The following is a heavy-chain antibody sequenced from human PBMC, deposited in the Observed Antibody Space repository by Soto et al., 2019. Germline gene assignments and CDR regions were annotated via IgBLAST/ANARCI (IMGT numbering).Heavy chain of an antibody. CDR2: IYYSGST. CDR3: ARALYSGSYYFDY. D-gene: IGHD1-26*01. CDR1: GGSISSYY. V-gene: IGHV4-59*08. Sequence: SETLSLTCTVSGGSISSYYWSWIRQPPGKGLEWIGYIYYSGSTNYNPSLKSRVTISVDTPKNQFSLKLSSVTAADTAVYYCARALYSGSYYFDYWGQGTLVTVSS. J-gene: IGHJ4*02.